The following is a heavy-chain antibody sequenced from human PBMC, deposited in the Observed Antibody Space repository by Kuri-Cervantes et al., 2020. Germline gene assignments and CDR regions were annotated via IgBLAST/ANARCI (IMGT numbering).Heavy chain of an antibody. D-gene: IGHD2-2*01. Sequence: GSLRLSCAVYGLSFSGYYLSWIRQPPGKGLEWIGEINHSGSTNYNPSLKSRVTIAVDTSKNQFSLKLSSVTAADTAVYYCARGRSTAGYYYYYEHVDVWGKGTTVTVSS. CDR2: INHSGST. CDR3: ARGRSTAGYYYYYEHVDV. V-gene: IGHV4-34*01. CDR1: GLSFSGYY. J-gene: IGHJ6*03.